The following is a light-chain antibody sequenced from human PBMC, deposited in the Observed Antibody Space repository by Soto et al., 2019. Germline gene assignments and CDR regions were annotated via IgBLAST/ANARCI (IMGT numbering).Light chain of an antibody. CDR3: QSYDSSLSGWV. J-gene: IGLJ3*02. CDR1: SSNIGAGYN. CDR2: GNS. Sequence: QAVVTQPPSVSGAPGQRVTISCTGSSSNIGAGYNVNWYQQFPGTAPKFLIYGNSNRPSGVPDRFSGSKSGTSASLAITGLQAEDEADYFCQSYDSSLSGWVFGGGTKLTVL. V-gene: IGLV1-40*01.